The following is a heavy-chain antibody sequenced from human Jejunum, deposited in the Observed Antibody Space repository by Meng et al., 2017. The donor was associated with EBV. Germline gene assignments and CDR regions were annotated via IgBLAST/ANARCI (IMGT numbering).Heavy chain of an antibody. Sequence: VQLQESGPGLAKPSGTLSLTCTVSGGSVSSGTYYWTWIRQPPGKGLEWIGYIYNSGSTNYNPSLKSRVTISLDTSKNQFSLKLSSVTAADTAMYYCARNWNFWGQGTLVTVSS. D-gene: IGHD1-1*01. J-gene: IGHJ4*02. V-gene: IGHV4-61*01. CDR1: GGSVSSGTYY. CDR2: IYNSGST. CDR3: ARNWNF.